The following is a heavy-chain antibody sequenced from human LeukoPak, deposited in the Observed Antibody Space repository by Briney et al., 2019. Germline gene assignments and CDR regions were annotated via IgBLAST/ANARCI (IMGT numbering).Heavy chain of an antibody. Sequence: PGGSLRLSCAASGFTFSSYWMSWVRQAPGKGLEWVANIKQDGSEKYYVDSVKGRFTISRDNAKNSLNLQMNSLRAEDTAVYYCARDYYDSSGYRDLYYMDVWGKGTTVTVSS. J-gene: IGHJ6*03. CDR2: IKQDGSEK. V-gene: IGHV3-7*01. D-gene: IGHD3-22*01. CDR1: GFTFSSYW. CDR3: ARDYYDSSGYRDLYYMDV.